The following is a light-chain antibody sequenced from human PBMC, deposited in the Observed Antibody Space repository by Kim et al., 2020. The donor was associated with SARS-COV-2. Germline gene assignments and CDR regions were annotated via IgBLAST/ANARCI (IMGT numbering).Light chain of an antibody. CDR1: PGIGNY. J-gene: IGKJ2*01. V-gene: IGKV1-13*02. CDR3: QQLNTYPYT. CDR2: VVS. Sequence: AIQLTQSPSSLSAYVGERVTITCRASPGIGNYLAWYQQKPGKAPELLIYVVSTLASGVSSRFSGSGSGAEYTLTISSLQPEDFATYYCQQLNTYPYTFGPGTKLEI.